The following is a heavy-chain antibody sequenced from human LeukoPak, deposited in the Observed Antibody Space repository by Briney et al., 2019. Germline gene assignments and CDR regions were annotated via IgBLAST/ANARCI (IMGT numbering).Heavy chain of an antibody. CDR2: IYYSGST. Sequence: SETLSLTCTVSGGSISSGGYYWSWIRQHPGKGLEWIGYIYYSGSTYYNPSLKSRVTISVDTSKNQFSLKLSSVTAADTAVYCCARGRTYYYGSGSYRTYYFDYWGQGTLVTVSS. V-gene: IGHV4-31*03. CDR1: GGSISSGGYY. D-gene: IGHD3-10*01. J-gene: IGHJ4*02. CDR3: ARGRTYYYGSGSYRTYYFDY.